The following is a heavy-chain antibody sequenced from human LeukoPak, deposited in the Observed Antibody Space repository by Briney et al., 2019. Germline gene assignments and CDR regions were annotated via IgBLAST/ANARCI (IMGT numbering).Heavy chain of an antibody. V-gene: IGHV3-23*01. CDR3: AKANGPLGSYGMDV. CDR2: ISSSGGGT. Sequence: PAGSLRFSCAASGFIFNNYVMTWVRQAPGKGLEWVSAISSSGGGTNYADSVKGRLTISSDNSKNTLYLQRTSLRAGDTAVYYCAKANGPLGSYGMDVWGQGTTVTVYS. J-gene: IGHJ6*02. CDR1: GFIFNNYV. D-gene: IGHD2-8*01.